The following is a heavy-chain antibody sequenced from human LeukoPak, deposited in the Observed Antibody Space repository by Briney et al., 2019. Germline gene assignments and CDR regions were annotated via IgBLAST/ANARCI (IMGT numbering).Heavy chain of an antibody. CDR3: AANSADYNTLGSSYKV. CDR1: SAFISSSPYF. Sequence: SETLSLTCTVSSAFISSSPYFWGWIRQSPGTGLEWIGSISYSGTTYYNPSLKSRVTISVDTSKNQFSLKLSSVTAADTAVYYCAANSADYNTLGSSYKVWGQGILVTVSS. CDR2: ISYSGTT. J-gene: IGHJ4*02. V-gene: IGHV4-39*01. D-gene: IGHD3-10*01.